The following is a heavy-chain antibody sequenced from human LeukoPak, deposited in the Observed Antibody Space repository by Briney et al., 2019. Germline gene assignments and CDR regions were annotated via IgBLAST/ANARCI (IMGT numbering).Heavy chain of an antibody. D-gene: IGHD4-17*01. CDR3: AKGGVYGDYCFDY. J-gene: IGHJ4*02. CDR2: VSGSGGGT. Sequence: GGSLRLSCAASGFPFSSYAMSWVRQAPGKGLEWVSVVSGSGGGTYYADSVKGRFTISGDNSKNTAYLQMNSLRAEDTALYYCAKGGVYGDYCFDYWGQGTLVTVSS. V-gene: IGHV3-23*01. CDR1: GFPFSSYA.